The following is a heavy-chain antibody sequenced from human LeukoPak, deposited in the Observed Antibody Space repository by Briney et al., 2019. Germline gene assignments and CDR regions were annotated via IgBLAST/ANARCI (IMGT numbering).Heavy chain of an antibody. D-gene: IGHD6-19*01. Sequence: PSETLSLTCAVSGGSINSSNWWSWVRQPPGKGLEWIGEIYHSGSTTYNPSLKSRVSISVDKSKNQFSLKLSSVTAADTAVYYCARKSSGWSAYNWFDPWGQGTLVTVSS. V-gene: IGHV4-4*02. CDR1: GGSINSSNW. CDR3: ARKSSGWSAYNWFDP. J-gene: IGHJ5*02. CDR2: IYHSGST.